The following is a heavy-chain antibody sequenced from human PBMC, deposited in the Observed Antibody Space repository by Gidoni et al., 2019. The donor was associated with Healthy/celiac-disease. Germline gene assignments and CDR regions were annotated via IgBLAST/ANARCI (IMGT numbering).Heavy chain of an antibody. CDR3: ARVGSKGYCSSTSCYVSPNFDY. CDR1: GGSISSGGYY. D-gene: IGHD2-2*01. V-gene: IGHV4-31*03. J-gene: IGHJ4*02. Sequence: QVQLQESGPGLVKPSQTLSLTCTVSGGSISSGGYYWSWIRQHPGKGLEWIGYLYYRGSTYYNPSLKSRVTISVDTSKNQFSLKLSSVTAADTAVYYCARVGSKGYCSSTSCYVSPNFDYWGQGTLVTVSS. CDR2: LYYRGST.